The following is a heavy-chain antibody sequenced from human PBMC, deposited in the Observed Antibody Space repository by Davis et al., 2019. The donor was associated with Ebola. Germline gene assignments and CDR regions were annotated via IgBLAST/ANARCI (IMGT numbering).Heavy chain of an antibody. V-gene: IGHV3-9*01. CDR2: ISWNSGSI. Sequence: SLKISCAASGFTFDDYAMHWVRQAPGKGLEWVSGISWNSGSIGYADSVKGRFTISRDNAKNSLYLQMNSLRAEDTALYYCAKGSGSYYVAYLPDYWGQGTLVTVSS. CDR3: AKGSGSYYVAYLPDY. D-gene: IGHD1-26*01. J-gene: IGHJ4*02. CDR1: GFTFDDYA.